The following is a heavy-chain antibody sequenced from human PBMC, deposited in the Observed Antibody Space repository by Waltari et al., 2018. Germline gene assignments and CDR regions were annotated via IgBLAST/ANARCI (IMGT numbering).Heavy chain of an antibody. J-gene: IGHJ4*02. CDR2: IYYSGST. CDR3: ARDLGGVGASGY. D-gene: IGHD1-26*01. V-gene: IGHV4-39*07. CDR1: GGSISSSRYY. Sequence: QLQLPESGPGLVKPSENLSLNCTVSGGSISSSRYYWGWIRQPTGKGLEWIGSIYYSGSTYYNPSLKSRVTISVDTSKNQFSLKLSSVTAADTAVYYCARDLGGVGASGYWGQGTLVTVSS.